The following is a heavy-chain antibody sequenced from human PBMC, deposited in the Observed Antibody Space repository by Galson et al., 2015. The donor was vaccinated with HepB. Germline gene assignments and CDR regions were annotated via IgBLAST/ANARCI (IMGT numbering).Heavy chain of an antibody. CDR3: ARDWDAIAGGGMDV. Sequence: SVKVSCKASGYTFTGYYMHWVRQVPGQGLEWMGWINPNSGGTNYAQKFQGWVTMTRDTSISTAYMELSRLRSDDTAVYYCARDWDAIAGGGMDVWGQGTLVTVSS. CDR2: INPNSGGT. J-gene: IGHJ4*02. CDR1: GYTFTGYY. D-gene: IGHD6-13*01. V-gene: IGHV1-2*04.